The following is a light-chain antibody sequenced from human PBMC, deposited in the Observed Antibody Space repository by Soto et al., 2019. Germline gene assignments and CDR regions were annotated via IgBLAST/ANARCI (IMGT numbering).Light chain of an antibody. J-gene: IGKJ1*01. CDR3: QQYVHSPWT. V-gene: IGKV3-20*01. CDR2: DAS. CDR1: RNVNNY. Sequence: EIALAQSPATLSLSPGARATLSCRASRNVNNYLAWYQQKPGQTPRLLIYDASIRTSGIPDRISGSGSETDFTLTTSRREPEDFAVYYCQQYVHSPWTFGQGTKVDIK.